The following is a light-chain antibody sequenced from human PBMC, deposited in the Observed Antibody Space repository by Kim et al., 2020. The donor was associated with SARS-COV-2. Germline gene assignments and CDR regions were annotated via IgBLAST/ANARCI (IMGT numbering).Light chain of an antibody. CDR3: SSYASTSTWV. Sequence: GQSFTIPCPGPSGDVGSFDRVSWYQHPPGKAPKLMFYEVSHRPSGVPVRFSGSESGNTASLTISGLQAEDESDYYCSSYASTSTWVFGGGTQLTVL. CDR1: SGDVGSFDR. V-gene: IGLV2-18*02. J-gene: IGLJ3*02. CDR2: EVS.